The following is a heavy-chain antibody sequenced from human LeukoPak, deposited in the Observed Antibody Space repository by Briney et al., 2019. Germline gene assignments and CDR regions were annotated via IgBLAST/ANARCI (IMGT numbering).Heavy chain of an antibody. CDR2: ISWDSRSV. Sequence: GGSLRLSCAAPGFTFDDYAMHWVRQSPGKGLQWVSFISWDSRSVYYADSVKGRFAISRDNNKKSVFLQMNSLTAEDTAFYYCARDSQDCSASTCYFDYWGQGTLVTVSA. CDR1: GFTFDDYA. CDR3: ARDSQDCSASTCYFDY. D-gene: IGHD2-15*01. V-gene: IGHV3-43D*03. J-gene: IGHJ4*02.